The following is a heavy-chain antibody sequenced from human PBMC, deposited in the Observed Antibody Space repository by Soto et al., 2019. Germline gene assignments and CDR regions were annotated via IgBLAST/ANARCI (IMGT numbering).Heavy chain of an antibody. J-gene: IGHJ4*02. V-gene: IGHV3-48*01. Sequence: GGSLILSCAASGFTFSSYCMSWVRQAPGKGLEWVSFICISSSSIYYADSVKGRFTISRDNAQNSLYLQMNSLRAEDTAVYYCARDSPPIEYWGQGTLVTVSS. CDR3: ARDSPPIEY. CDR1: GFTFSSYC. CDR2: ICISSSSI.